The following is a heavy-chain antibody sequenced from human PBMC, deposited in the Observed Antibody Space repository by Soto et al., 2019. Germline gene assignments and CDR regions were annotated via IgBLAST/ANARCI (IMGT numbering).Heavy chain of an antibody. CDR2: ISTYNGNT. V-gene: IGHV1-18*01. Sequence: QVQLVQSGAEVKNPGASVTVSCKASGYTFAIFGIAWVRQAPGQPLEWMGWISTYNGNTHYAQNFQGRVTMDTDTSTNTAYMEVRSLRSDDTAVYYCGRSGPAAPGIFEYWGQGTLVTVSS. CDR3: GRSGPAAPGIFEY. D-gene: IGHD6-13*01. J-gene: IGHJ4*02. CDR1: GYTFAIFG.